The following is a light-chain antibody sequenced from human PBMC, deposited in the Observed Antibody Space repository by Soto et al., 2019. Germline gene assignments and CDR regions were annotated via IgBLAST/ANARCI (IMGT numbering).Light chain of an antibody. J-gene: IGKJ1*01. CDR3: QQYSSSTT. CDR1: RSISPW. Sequence: DIQMTQSPSSLPASVGDAVTITCRASRSISPWLAWYQQKPGKPPKLLIYGASSLAAGVPSRFSGSGSGTDFTLTISCLQPDDFASYYCQQYSSSTTFGQGTKVDIK. CDR2: GAS. V-gene: IGKV1-5*01.